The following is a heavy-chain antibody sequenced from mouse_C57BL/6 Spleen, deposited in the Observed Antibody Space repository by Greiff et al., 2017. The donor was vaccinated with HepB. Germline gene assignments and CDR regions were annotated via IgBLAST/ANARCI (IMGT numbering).Heavy chain of an antibody. CDR3: VKAVSSGSSYTWFAY. CDR1: GFVFIDYS. J-gene: IGHJ3*01. CDR2: IRNKVNGYTI. V-gene: IGHV7-4*01. D-gene: IGHD1-1*01. Sequence: EVQLQESGGGLVQPGSSLGLSCAASGFVFIDYSMSWVRQPPGKAPEWLALIRNKVNGYTIEYTASVKGRFTISRDNSQNILYLQMNTLRAEYSATYYCVKAVSSGSSYTWFAYWGQGTLVTVSA.